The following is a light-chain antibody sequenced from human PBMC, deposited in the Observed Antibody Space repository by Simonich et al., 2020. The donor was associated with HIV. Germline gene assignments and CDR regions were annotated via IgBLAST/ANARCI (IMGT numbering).Light chain of an antibody. J-gene: IGLJ2*01. V-gene: IGLV2-23*01. CDR3: CSYGGSSSYVV. CDR2: EGT. CDR1: RSDVGGNNF. Sequence: QSALTQPLSASGSPGQSVTISCTGTRSDVGGNNFVSWYQQHPCKAPTLMFYEGTKRSSGVSTPFSGSKSGNTASLTISGLQAEDEADYYCCSYGGSSSYVVFGGGTKVTVL.